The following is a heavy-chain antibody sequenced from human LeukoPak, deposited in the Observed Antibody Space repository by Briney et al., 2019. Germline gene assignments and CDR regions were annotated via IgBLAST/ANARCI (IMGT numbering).Heavy chain of an antibody. D-gene: IGHD3-22*01. Sequence: GGSLRLSCAASGFTFSSNAMSWVRQAPGKGLEWVSGISGSGGRTYYADSVKGRFTISRDNSKNTPYLQMNSLRAEDTAVYYCAKDYYEYDSSGCFDYWGQGTLVTVSS. CDR2: ISGSGGRT. J-gene: IGHJ4*02. V-gene: IGHV3-23*01. CDR1: GFTFSSNA. CDR3: AKDYYEYDSSGCFDY.